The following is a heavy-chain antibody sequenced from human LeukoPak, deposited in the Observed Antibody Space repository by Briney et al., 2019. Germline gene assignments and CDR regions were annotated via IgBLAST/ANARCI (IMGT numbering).Heavy chain of an antibody. D-gene: IGHD2-21*02. CDR3: ARWSDCGGDCHIRDY. CDR2: LYYNRGA. Sequence: PSETLSLTCTVSGASISGSYWSWSRQAPGKGVEWIGYLYYNRGAWYQSSLRGRVPTSVDTSKNEVSLRLSSVTAADTGVYYCARWSDCGGDCHIRDYGGQGIRVTVSS. J-gene: IGHJ4*02. V-gene: IGHV4-59*01. CDR1: GASISGSY.